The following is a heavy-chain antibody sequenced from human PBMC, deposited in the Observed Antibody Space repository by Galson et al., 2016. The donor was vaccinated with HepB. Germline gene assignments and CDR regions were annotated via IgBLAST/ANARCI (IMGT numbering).Heavy chain of an antibody. CDR2: ISRGGDDK. CDR1: GFTLSTYD. D-gene: IGHD2-2*01. CDR3: ARVLRLRDSNVVVPPAPDY. J-gene: IGHJ4*02. Sequence: SLRLSCAASGFTLSTYDMNWVRQAPGKGLEWVSFISRGGDDKYYTDSLRGRFTISRDDAKNSLYLQINSLTVEDTAVYYCARVLRLRDSNVVVPPAPDYWRQGTLVTVSS. V-gene: IGHV3-21*06.